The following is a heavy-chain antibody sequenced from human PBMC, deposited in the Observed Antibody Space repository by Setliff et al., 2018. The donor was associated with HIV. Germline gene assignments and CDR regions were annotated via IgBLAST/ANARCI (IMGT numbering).Heavy chain of an antibody. CDR3: VKDVLKFWSGSGALDF. J-gene: IGHJ4*02. V-gene: IGHV3-33*06. Sequence: PVGSLRLSCAASGFTFNSYGIHWVRQAPGKGLEWVALIWYDASKKEYSDSVKGRFNILRDDSKKTAYLQMNSLRDEDTAVYYCVKDVLKFWSGSGALDFWGPGTLVTVSS. D-gene: IGHD3-3*01. CDR1: GFTFNSYG. CDR2: IWYDASKK.